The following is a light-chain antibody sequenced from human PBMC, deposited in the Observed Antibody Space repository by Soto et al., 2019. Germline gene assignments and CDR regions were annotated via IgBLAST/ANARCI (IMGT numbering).Light chain of an antibody. CDR2: GAS. V-gene: IGKV3-15*01. CDR3: QQYNNWWT. Sequence: EIVMTQSPATLSVSPGERATLSCRASQSVSNNLAWYQKKPCQAPMLLIYGASTRSTGIPARFSGSGSGTEFSLTISSLQSEDFAFYYCQQYNNWWTFGQGTRVDIK. J-gene: IGKJ1*01. CDR1: QSVSNN.